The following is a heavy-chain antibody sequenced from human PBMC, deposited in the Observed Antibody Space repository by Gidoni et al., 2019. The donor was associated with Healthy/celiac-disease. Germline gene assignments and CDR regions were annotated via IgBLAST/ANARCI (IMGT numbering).Heavy chain of an antibody. D-gene: IGHD6-13*01. V-gene: IGHV3-53*02. CDR2: IYSGGRT. CDR1: GFTVSSNY. Sequence: EVQLVATGGGLIQPGGSLRLSCAASGFTVSSNYMSWVRQAPGKGLEWVSVIYSGGRTYYADSVKGRLTISRDNSKNTLYLQMNSLRAEDTAVYYCARTGAAAFFDYWGQGTLVTVSS. CDR3: ARTGAAAFFDY. J-gene: IGHJ4*02.